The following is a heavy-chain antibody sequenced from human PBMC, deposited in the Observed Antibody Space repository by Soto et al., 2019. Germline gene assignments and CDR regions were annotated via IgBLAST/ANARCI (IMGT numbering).Heavy chain of an antibody. V-gene: IGHV4-59*08. J-gene: IGHJ6*03. Sequence: SETLSLTCTVSGGSISSYYWSWIRQPPGKGLEWIGYIYYSGSTNYNPSLKSRVTISVDTSKNQFSLKLSSVTAADTAVYYCARRLAAAGEIYYYYYMDVWGKGTTVTVSS. CDR3: ARRLAAAGEIYYYYYMDV. CDR2: IYYSGST. D-gene: IGHD6-13*01. CDR1: GGSISSYY.